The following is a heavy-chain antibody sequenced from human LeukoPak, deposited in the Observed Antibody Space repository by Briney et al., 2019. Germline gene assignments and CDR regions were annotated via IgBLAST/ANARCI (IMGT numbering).Heavy chain of an antibody. Sequence: SETLSLTCTVSGGSISSYYWSWIRQHPGEGLEWIGYIYYSGSTYYNPSLKSRVTISVDTSKNQFSLKLSSVTAADTAVYYCARGPGSGVVVAATTPLDWGQGTLVTVSS. D-gene: IGHD2-15*01. CDR1: GGSISSYY. J-gene: IGHJ4*02. CDR2: IYYSGST. V-gene: IGHV4-59*06. CDR3: ARGPGSGVVVAATTPLD.